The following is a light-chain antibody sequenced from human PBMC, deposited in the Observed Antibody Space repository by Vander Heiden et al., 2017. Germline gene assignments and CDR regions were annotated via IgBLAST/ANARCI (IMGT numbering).Light chain of an antibody. J-gene: IGKJ5*01. CDR2: WAS. CDR1: QSVLYSPNNKNY. Sequence: DIVINQSPDSLAVSLGERATINCKSSQSVLYSPNNKNYLAWYQQKPGQPPKLLIYWASARESGVPDRFSGSGSGTDFTLTISSLQAEDVAVYFCQHYDTTPLTFGQGTRLEIK. V-gene: IGKV4-1*01. CDR3: QHYDTTPLT.